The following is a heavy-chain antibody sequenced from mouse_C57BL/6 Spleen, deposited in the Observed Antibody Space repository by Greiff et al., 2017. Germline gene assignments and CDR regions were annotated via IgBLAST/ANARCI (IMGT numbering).Heavy chain of an antibody. V-gene: IGHV1-52*01. D-gene: IGHD1-1*01. J-gene: IGHJ2*01. CDR3: ARSIYYYGSRRYFDY. Sequence: QVQLQQSGAELVRPGSSVKLSCKASGYTFTSYWMHWVKQRPIQGLEWIGNIDPSDSETHYNQKFKDKATLTVDKSSSTAYMQLSSLTSEDSAVYYCARSIYYYGSRRYFDYWGQGTTLTVSS. CDR2: IDPSDSET. CDR1: GYTFTSYW.